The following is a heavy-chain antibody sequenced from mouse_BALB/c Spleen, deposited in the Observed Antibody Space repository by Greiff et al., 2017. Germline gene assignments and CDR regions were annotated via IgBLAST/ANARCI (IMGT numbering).Heavy chain of an antibody. J-gene: IGHJ4*01. CDR1: GFTFSSYG. V-gene: IGHV5-6*02. Sequence: EVMLVESGGDLVKPGGSLKLSCAASGFTFSSYGMSWVRQTPDKRLEWVATISSGGSYTYYPDSVKGRFTISRDNAKNTLYLQMSSLKSEDTAMYYCARQGIYYGNYDYAMDYWGQGTSVTVSS. D-gene: IGHD2-1*01. CDR2: ISSGGSYT. CDR3: ARQGIYYGNYDYAMDY.